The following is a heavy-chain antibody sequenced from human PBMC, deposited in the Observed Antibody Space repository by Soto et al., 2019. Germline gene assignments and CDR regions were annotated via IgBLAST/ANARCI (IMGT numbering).Heavy chain of an antibody. V-gene: IGHV1-18*04. J-gene: IGHJ5*02. Sequence: QVQLVQSGAEVKKPGASVKVSCKASGYTFTSYGISWVRQAPGQGLEWMGWISAYNGNTNYAQKLQGRGTMTTDTPTRTAHRELRSLRSDDTAVYYCARGTPAPVNDYGVYPRWFDPWGQGPLVSVSS. CDR2: ISAYNGNT. CDR3: ARGTPAPVNDYGVYPRWFDP. D-gene: IGHD4-17*01. CDR1: GYTFTSYG.